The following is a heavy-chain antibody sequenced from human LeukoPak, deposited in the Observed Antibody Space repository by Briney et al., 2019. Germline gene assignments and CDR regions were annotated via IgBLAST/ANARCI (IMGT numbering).Heavy chain of an antibody. V-gene: IGHV1-2*02. CDR1: GYTFTGYY. CDR2: INPNSGGT. Sequence: ASVKVSCKASGYTFTGYYIHWVRQAPGQGLEWMGWINPNSGGTNYAQKFQGRVTMTRDTSISTAYMELSRLRSDDTAVYYCARGGYYDSSGYYRNWGQGTLVTVSP. D-gene: IGHD3-22*01. CDR3: ARGGYYDSSGYYRN. J-gene: IGHJ4*02.